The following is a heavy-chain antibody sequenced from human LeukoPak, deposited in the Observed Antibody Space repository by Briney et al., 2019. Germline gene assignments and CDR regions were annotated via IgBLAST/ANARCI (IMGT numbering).Heavy chain of an antibody. V-gene: IGHV4-59*01. CDR3: ARVGYSYGHDY. CDR1: GGSIMSYY. Sequence: PSETLSLTCTVSGGSIMSYYWSWIRQPPGKGLEWIGYMYYSGSTNYNPSLKSRVTISVDMSKNQFSLKLSSVTAADTAVYYCARVGYSYGHDYWGQGTLVTVSS. J-gene: IGHJ4*02. CDR2: MYYSGST. D-gene: IGHD5-18*01.